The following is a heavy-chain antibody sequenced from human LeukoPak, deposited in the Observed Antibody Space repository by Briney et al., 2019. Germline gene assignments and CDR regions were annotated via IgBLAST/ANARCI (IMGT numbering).Heavy chain of an antibody. CDR2: ISYDGSNK. D-gene: IGHD6-25*01. V-gene: IGHV3-30*03. CDR3: TRALAALWFDH. Sequence: GGSLRLSCAASGFTFSSYGMHWVRQAPGKGLEWVAVISYDGSNKYYADSVKGRFTVSRDNSENTVYLQMNSLRTEDTAVYYCTRALAALWFDHWGQGTLVTVSS. CDR1: GFTFSSYG. J-gene: IGHJ5*02.